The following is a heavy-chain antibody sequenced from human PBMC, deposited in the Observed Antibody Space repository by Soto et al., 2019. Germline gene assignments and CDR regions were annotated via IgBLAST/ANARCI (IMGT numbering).Heavy chain of an antibody. J-gene: IGHJ3*02. Sequence: ASVKVSCKASGYTFTSYYMHWVRQAPGQGLEWMGIINPSGGSTSYAQKFQGRVTMTRDTSTSTVYMELSSLRSEDTAVYYCARGIYSSGWYLGSLPNAFDIWGQGTMVTVSS. CDR1: GYTFTSYY. CDR2: INPSGGST. V-gene: IGHV1-46*01. CDR3: ARGIYSSGWYLGSLPNAFDI. D-gene: IGHD6-19*01.